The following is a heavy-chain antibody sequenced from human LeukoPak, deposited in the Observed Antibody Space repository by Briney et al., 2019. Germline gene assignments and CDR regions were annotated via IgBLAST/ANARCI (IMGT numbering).Heavy chain of an antibody. CDR1: GFTFSTYA. V-gene: IGHV3-23*01. D-gene: IGHD3-22*01. Sequence: TGGSLRLSCAASGFTFSTYAMSWVCQAPGKGLEWVSSISGSGGSTYYADSVKGRFTISRDNSKNTLYLQMNSLRVEDTAVYYCANGGLWLPTRTAWGQGTLVTVSS. CDR3: ANGGLWLPTRTA. CDR2: ISGSGGST. J-gene: IGHJ5*02.